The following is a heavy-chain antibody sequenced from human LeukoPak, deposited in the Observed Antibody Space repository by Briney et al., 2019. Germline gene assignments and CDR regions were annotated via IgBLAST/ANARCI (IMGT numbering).Heavy chain of an antibody. V-gene: IGHV1-18*01. D-gene: IGHD6-19*01. CDR3: ARDLNAVYSGGLGLDY. CDR2: ISGYNGNT. CDR1: GHTINLDG. J-gene: IGHJ4*02. Sequence: GASVKVSCKAIGHTINLDGITWARQAPGQGLKCMGWISGYNGNTQYAQHVQGRVTMTTDTSTSTAYMELRSLRPDDTAVYYCARDLNAVYSGGLGLDYWGQGTLVTVSS.